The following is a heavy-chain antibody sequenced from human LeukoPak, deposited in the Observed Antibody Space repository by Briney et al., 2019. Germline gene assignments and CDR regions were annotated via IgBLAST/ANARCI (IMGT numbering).Heavy chain of an antibody. CDR2: INPSGCST. J-gene: IGHJ4*02. CDR3: ARLDRSIGGY. CDR1: GYTFTIYY. V-gene: IGHV1-46*01. Sequence: PSVKLSFKASGYTFTIYYMHWVRQAPGQGLEWMGIINPSGCSTSYAQKFQGRVTMNRDTSTSTVYMELSSLRSEVTAVYYCARLDRSIGGYWGQGTLVTGFS. D-gene: IGHD2-8*01.